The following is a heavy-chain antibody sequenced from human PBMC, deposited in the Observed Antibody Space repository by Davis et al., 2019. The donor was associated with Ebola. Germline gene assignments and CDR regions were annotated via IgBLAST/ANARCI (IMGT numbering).Heavy chain of an antibody. V-gene: IGHV3-23*01. CDR1: GFTFSSYA. Sequence: GESLKISCAASGFTFSSYAMSWVRQAPGKGLEWVSAISGSGGSTYYADSVKGRFTISRDNSKNTLYLQMNSLRAEETAVYYCAKDLIMVRGVTPSYYYYGMDVWGQGTTVTVSS. CDR2: ISGSGGST. D-gene: IGHD3-10*01. J-gene: IGHJ6*02. CDR3: AKDLIMVRGVTPSYYYYGMDV.